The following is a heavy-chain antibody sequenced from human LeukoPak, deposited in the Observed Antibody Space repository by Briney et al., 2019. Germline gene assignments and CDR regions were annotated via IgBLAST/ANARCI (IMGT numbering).Heavy chain of an antibody. Sequence: ASVKVSCKASGYTFTSYDINWVRQAPGQGFEWMAIINPSGGSTSYAQKFQGRVTMTGDMSTSTVYMELSSLRSEDTAVYYCARDRGYDSTWFDPWGQGTLVTVSS. CDR3: ARDRGYDSTWFDP. D-gene: IGHD3-10*01. CDR1: GYTFTSYD. CDR2: INPSGGST. V-gene: IGHV1-46*01. J-gene: IGHJ5*02.